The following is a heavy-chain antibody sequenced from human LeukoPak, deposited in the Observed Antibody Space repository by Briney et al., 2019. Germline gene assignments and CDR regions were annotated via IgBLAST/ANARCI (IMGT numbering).Heavy chain of an antibody. V-gene: IGHV4-34*01. J-gene: IGHJ4*02. Sequence: ETLSLTCAVYGGSFSGYSWSWIRQPPGKGLEWIGEINHSGSTNYNPSLKSRVTISVDTSKNQFSLKLSSVTAADTAVYYCASNLLVGAYDYWGQGTLVTVSS. CDR1: GGSFSGYS. CDR3: ASNLLVGAYDY. CDR2: INHSGST. D-gene: IGHD1-26*01.